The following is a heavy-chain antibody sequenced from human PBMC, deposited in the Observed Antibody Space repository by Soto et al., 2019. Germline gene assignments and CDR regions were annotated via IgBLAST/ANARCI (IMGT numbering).Heavy chain of an antibody. CDR3: ARGIQFRYGMDV. CDR1: GFTFTNYW. Sequence: EVQLVESGGGIVQPGGSLRLSCAAAGFTFTNYWIHWVRQAPGKGLVWVSRMNSDGSSAFYADSVRGRFTISRDNAKNTVFLQMNSLRGDDIAVYFCARGIQFRYGMDVWGQGTTVTVSS. V-gene: IGHV3-74*01. CDR2: MNSDGSSA. J-gene: IGHJ6*02. D-gene: IGHD5-18*01.